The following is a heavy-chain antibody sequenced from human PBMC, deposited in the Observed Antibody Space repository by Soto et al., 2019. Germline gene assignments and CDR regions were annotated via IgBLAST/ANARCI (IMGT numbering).Heavy chain of an antibody. CDR3: ARQIYDSDTGPNFQYYFDS. V-gene: IGHV5-10-1*01. CDR1: VYSFAGYW. CDR2: IDPSDSQT. Sequence: PGESLKLSCKGCVYSFAGYWITWVRQKPGKGLEWMGRIDPSDSQTYYSPSFRGHVTISVTKSITTVFLQWSSLRASDTAMYYCARQIYDSDTGPNFQYYFDSWGQGTPVTVS. J-gene: IGHJ4*02. D-gene: IGHD3-22*01.